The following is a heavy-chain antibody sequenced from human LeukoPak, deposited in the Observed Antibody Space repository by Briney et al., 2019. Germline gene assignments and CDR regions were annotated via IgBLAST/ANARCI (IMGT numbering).Heavy chain of an antibody. D-gene: IGHD4-17*01. J-gene: IGHJ4*02. Sequence: GASVKVSCKASGYTFTSYGISWVRQAPGQGLEWMGWISAYNGNTNYAQELQGRVTMTTDTSTSTAYMELRSLRSDDTAVYYCATTLPMTTVTKRYYFDYWGQGTLVTVSS. CDR2: ISAYNGNT. CDR1: GYTFTSYG. CDR3: ATTLPMTTVTKRYYFDY. V-gene: IGHV1-18*01.